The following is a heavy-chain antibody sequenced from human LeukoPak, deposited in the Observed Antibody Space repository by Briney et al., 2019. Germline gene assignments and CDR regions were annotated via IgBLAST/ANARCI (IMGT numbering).Heavy chain of an antibody. CDR3: ARTAARRFDY. CDR2: INPTGGST. CDR1: GYTFPCYF. D-gene: IGHD6-6*01. V-gene: IGHV1-46*01. Sequence: ASVKVSCKASGYTFPCYFMHWVRQAPGQGLEWMGIINPTGGSTTYAQKLQGRVTMTRDTSTSTVYMELSSLRSDDTAVYYCARTAARRFDYWGQGTLVTVSS. J-gene: IGHJ4*02.